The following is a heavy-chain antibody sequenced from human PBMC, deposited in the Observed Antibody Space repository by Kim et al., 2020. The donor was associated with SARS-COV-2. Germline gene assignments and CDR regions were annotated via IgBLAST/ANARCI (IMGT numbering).Heavy chain of an antibody. D-gene: IGHD2-2*01. CDR2: ISTSGSSI. CDR1: GFTFDRFS. J-gene: IGHJ4*02. V-gene: IGHV3-48*01. Sequence: GGSLRLSCAASGFTFDRFSMNWVRQAPGKGLEWVSYISTSGSSIYYADSVKGRFTISRDDAKNSLYLQMENLRAEDTAVYYCARGGHIVVVPASLPYCGQGTLVTVAS. CDR3: ARGGHIVVVPASLPY.